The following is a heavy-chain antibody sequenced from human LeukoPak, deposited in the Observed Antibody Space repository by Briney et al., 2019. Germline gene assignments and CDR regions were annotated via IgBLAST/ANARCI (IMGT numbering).Heavy chain of an antibody. CDR2: ISGSGGST. CDR1: GFTFSSYG. D-gene: IGHD6-6*01. CDR3: AKGQLDYYYYYYMDV. J-gene: IGHJ6*03. Sequence: GGTLRLSCAASGFTFSSYGMSWVRQAPGKGLEWVSAISGSGGSTYYADSVKGRFTISRDNSKNTLYLQMNSLRAEDTAVYYCAKGQLDYYYYYYMDVWGKGTTVTVSS. V-gene: IGHV3-23*01.